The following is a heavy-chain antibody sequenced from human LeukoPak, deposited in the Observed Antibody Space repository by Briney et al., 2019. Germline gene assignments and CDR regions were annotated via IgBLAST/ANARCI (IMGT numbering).Heavy chain of an antibody. CDR2: ISSSGYTI. CDR1: GFTFSSYE. J-gene: IGHJ6*03. CDR3: VRNQGSYYYYYMDV. V-gene: IGHV3-48*03. D-gene: IGHD3-10*01. Sequence: GGPLRLSCAASGFTFSSYEMNWVRQAPGKGLEWVSYISSSGYTIYYADSVKGRFTISRDNAKNSLYLQMNSLRAEDTAVYYCVRNQGSYYYYYMDVWGKGPRSPSP.